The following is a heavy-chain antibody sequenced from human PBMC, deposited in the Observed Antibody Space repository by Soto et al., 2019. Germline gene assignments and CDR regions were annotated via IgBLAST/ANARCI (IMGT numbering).Heavy chain of an antibody. J-gene: IGHJ1*01. Sequence: QVLLVESGGGVVQPGRSLRLSCAASGFTFSSYAMHWVRQAPGKGLEWVAAISYDGSDQYYADSVKGRFTISRDNSKNTLFLQMNSLRADDTAMYYCAKDLMPGAAPWQEYFHYWCQGTLVTVSS. CDR2: ISYDGSDQ. CDR3: AKDLMPGAAPWQEYFHY. CDR1: GFTFSSYA. D-gene: IGHD6-13*01. V-gene: IGHV3-30-3*01.